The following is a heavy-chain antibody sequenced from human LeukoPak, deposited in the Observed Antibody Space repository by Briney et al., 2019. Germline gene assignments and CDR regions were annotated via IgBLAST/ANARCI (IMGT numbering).Heavy chain of an antibody. CDR1: GFTFSSYS. CDR3: ARSLRGYSYGYLDY. D-gene: IGHD5-18*01. V-gene: IGHV3-48*01. J-gene: IGHJ4*02. CDR2: ISSSSSTI. Sequence: PGGSLRLSCAASGFTFSSYSMNWVRQAPGKGLEWVSYISSSSSTIYYADSVKGRFTISRDNAKNSPYLQMNSLRAEDTAVYYCARSLRGYSYGYLDYWGQGTLVTVSS.